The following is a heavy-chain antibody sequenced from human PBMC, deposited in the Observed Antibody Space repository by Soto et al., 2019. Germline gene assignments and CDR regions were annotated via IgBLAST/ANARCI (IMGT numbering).Heavy chain of an antibody. CDR3: AGGYCSGGSCSYYYYYGMDV. CDR1: GFTVSSNY. CDR2: IYSGGST. D-gene: IGHD2-15*01. V-gene: IGHV3-66*01. J-gene: IGHJ6*02. Sequence: GGSLRLSCAASGFTVSSNYMSWVRQAPGKGLEWVSVIYSGGSTYYADSVKGRFTISRDNSKNTLYLQMNSLRAEDTAVYYCAGGYCSGGSCSYYYYYGMDVWGQGTTVTV.